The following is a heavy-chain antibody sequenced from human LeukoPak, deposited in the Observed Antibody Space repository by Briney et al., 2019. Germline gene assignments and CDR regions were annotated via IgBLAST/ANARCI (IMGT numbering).Heavy chain of an antibody. CDR1: EFRFGDFA. CDR2: IRSKTYGGTR. Sequence: GRSLRLSCTASEFRFGDFAMHWVRQAPGKGLEWIGFIRSKTYGGTREYAASVKGRFTISRDDSKSIAYLQMNSLKTEDTAVYYCSRDRDDYGDYAAAYFGLDVWGQGTTVTVSS. V-gene: IGHV3-49*04. CDR3: SRDRDDYGDYAAAYFGLDV. J-gene: IGHJ6*02. D-gene: IGHD4-17*01.